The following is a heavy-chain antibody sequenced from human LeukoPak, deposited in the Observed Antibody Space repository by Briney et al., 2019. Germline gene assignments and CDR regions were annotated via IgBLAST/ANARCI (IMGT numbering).Heavy chain of an antibody. CDR3: ARARFGEQRISTAYYYYGMDV. D-gene: IGHD3-10*01. CDR2: IKQDGSEK. V-gene: IGHV3-7*01. Sequence: GGSLRLSCAASGFTFSSYWMSWVRQAPGKGLEWVANIKQDGSEKYYVDSVKGRFTISRDNAKNSLYLQMNSLRAEDTAVYYCARARFGEQRISTAYYYYGMDVWGQGTTVTVSS. CDR1: GFTFSSYW. J-gene: IGHJ6*02.